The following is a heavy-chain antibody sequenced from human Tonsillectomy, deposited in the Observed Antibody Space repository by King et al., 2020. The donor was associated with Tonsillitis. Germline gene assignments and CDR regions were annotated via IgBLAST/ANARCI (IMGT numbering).Heavy chain of an antibody. CDR2: IYPGDSDT. CDR3: ARSLTIFGPADF. J-gene: IGHJ4*02. V-gene: IGHV5-51*01. CDR1: GYSFSNYW. Sequence: QLVQSGAEVKKPGESLKISCSGSGYSFSNYWIAWVRQMPGKGLEWMGIIYPGDSDTTYSPSFQGQVIISADKSINTAYLQWSRLKASDTAMYYCARSLTIFGPADFWGQGTVVTVSS. D-gene: IGHD3-3*01.